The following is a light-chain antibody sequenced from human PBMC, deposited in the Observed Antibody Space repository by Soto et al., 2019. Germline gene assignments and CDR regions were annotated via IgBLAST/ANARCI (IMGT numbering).Light chain of an antibody. CDR2: GAS. V-gene: IGKV3-20*01. CDR3: QQYGRSPWT. J-gene: IGKJ1*01. CDR1: QSVSSSY. Sequence: EIVLTQSPGTLSLSPGERATLSCRASQSVSSSYLAWYQQKPGQAPRPLIYGASSRAIGIPDRFSGSGSGTDFTLTISRLEPEDFAVYYCQQYGRSPWTFGQGTKVDIK.